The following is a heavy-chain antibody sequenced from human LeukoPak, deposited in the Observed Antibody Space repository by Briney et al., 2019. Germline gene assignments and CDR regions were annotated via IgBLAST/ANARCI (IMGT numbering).Heavy chain of an antibody. CDR2: IRYDGSNK. J-gene: IGHJ4*02. Sequence: GGSLRLSCAASGFTFSSYGMHWVRQAPGKGLEWVAFIRYDGSNKYYADSVKGRFTISRDNSKNTLYLQMNSLRAEDTAVYYCAKDREYRSSSSPNDYWGQGTLVTVSS. D-gene: IGHD6-6*01. CDR3: AKDREYRSSSSPNDY. V-gene: IGHV3-30*02. CDR1: GFTFSSYG.